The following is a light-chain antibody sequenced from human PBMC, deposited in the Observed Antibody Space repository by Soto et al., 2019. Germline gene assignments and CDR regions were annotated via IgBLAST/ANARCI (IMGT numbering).Light chain of an antibody. CDR3: SSYTSSSTLV. V-gene: IGLV2-14*01. J-gene: IGLJ3*02. CDR1: SSDVGGYDY. CDR2: EVS. Sequence: QSALTQPPSASGSPGRSVTISCTGTSSDVGGYDYVSWFQQHPGKAPKLMIYEVSNRPSGVSNRFSGSKSGNTASLTISGLQAEDEADYYCSSYTSSSTLVFGGGTKLTVL.